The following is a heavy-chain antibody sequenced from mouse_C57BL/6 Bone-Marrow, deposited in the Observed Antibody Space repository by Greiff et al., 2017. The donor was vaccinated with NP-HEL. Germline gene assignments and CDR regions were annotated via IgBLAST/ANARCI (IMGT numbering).Heavy chain of an antibody. J-gene: IGHJ3*01. CDR1: GFSLTSYG. V-gene: IGHV2-6*01. D-gene: IGHD1-1*01. CDR2: IWGVGST. Sequence: VMLVESGPGLVAPSQSLSITCTVSGFSLTSYGVDWVRQSPGKGLEWLGVIWGVGSTNYNSALKSRLSISKDNSKSQVFLKMNSLQTDDTAMYYCASDPYGSSPFAYWGQGTLVTVSA. CDR3: ASDPYGSSPFAY.